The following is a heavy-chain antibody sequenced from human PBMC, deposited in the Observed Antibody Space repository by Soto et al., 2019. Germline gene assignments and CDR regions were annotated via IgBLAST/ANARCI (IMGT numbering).Heavy chain of an antibody. CDR1: GGSISSGGYY. CDR2: MYYSGST. D-gene: IGHD4-4*01. CDR3: ASTVTTTSDWYFDL. V-gene: IGHV4-31*03. J-gene: IGHJ2*01. Sequence: QVQLQESGPGLVKPSQTLSLTCTVSGGSISSGGYYWSWIRQHPGKGLEWIGYMYYSGSTYYNPSLKSRVTISVDTSKNQFSLKLSSVTAADTAVYYCASTVTTTSDWYFDLWGRGTLVTVSS.